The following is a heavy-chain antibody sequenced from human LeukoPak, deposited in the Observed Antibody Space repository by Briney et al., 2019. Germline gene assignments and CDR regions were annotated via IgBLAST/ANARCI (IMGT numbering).Heavy chain of an antibody. V-gene: IGHV4-34*01. D-gene: IGHD3-10*01. CDR2: IYYSGST. Sequence: SETLSLTCAVYGGSFSGYYWSWIRQPPGKGLEWIGSIYYSGSTYYNPSLKSRVTISVDTSKNQFFLKLNSVTAADTAVYYCARHAGYYGSGSYFDYWGQGTLVTVSS. CDR3: ARHAGYYGSGSYFDY. J-gene: IGHJ4*02. CDR1: GGSFSGYY.